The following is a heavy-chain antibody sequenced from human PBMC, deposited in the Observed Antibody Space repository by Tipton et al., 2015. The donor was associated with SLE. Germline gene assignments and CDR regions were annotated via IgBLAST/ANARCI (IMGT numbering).Heavy chain of an antibody. CDR2: IYHSGST. V-gene: IGHV4-30-2*01. Sequence: LRLSCAVSGGSISSGGYSWSWIRQPPGKGLEWIGDIYHSGSTYYNPSLKSRVTISVDRSKNQFSLKLSSVTAADTAVYYCARSKGSSWYGWFDPWGQGTLVTVSS. D-gene: IGHD6-13*01. J-gene: IGHJ5*02. CDR3: ARSKGSSWYGWFDP. CDR1: GGSISSGGYS.